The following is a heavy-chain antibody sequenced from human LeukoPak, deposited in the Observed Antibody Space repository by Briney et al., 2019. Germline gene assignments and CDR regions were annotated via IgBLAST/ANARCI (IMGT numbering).Heavy chain of an antibody. CDR3: ARVRSRYCSGGSCYPNWFDP. D-gene: IGHD2-15*01. V-gene: IGHV4-59*01. Sequence: SETLSLTCTVSGGSISSYYWSWIRQPPGKGLEWIGYIYYSGSTNYNPSLKSRVTISVDTSKNQFSLKLSSVTAADTAVYYCARVRSRYCSGGSCYPNWFDPWGQGTLVTVSS. J-gene: IGHJ5*02. CDR2: IYYSGST. CDR1: GGSISSYY.